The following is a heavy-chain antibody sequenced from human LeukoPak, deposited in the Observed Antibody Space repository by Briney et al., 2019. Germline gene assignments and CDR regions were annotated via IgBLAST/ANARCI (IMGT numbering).Heavy chain of an antibody. D-gene: IGHD6-19*01. CDR1: GGSISGSY. CDR3: ARGRESSGWYYFDY. Sequence: SETLSLTCTVSGGSISGSYWSWIRQPPGKGLEWIGYIYYSGSTNYNPSLKSRVTISVDTSRNQFSLKLRSVTAADTAVYYCARGRESSGWYYFDYWGQGTLVTVSS. V-gene: IGHV4-59*08. CDR2: IYYSGST. J-gene: IGHJ4*02.